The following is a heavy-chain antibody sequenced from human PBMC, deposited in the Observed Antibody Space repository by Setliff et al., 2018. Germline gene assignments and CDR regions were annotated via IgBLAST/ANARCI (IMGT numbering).Heavy chain of an antibody. CDR1: GYTFSDYG. Sequence: GASVKVSCKTSGYTFSDYGIAWVRQAPGQGLEWMGWISAHTGNTFYSPKFHGRVTLTTDTSTGTAYMELGSLTSDDTAIYYCARINFYVSSGYYYAPDYWGPGTLVTSPQ. J-gene: IGHJ4*02. CDR2: ISAHTGNT. D-gene: IGHD3-22*01. CDR3: ARINFYVSSGYYYAPDY. V-gene: IGHV1-18*01.